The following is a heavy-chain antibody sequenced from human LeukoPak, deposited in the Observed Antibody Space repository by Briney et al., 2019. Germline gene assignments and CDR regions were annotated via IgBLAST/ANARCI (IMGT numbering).Heavy chain of an antibody. CDR2: IYYSGST. J-gene: IGHJ3*02. D-gene: IGHD3-10*01. CDR3: ASATLWFGESELNAFDI. CDR1: GGSISSGDYY. V-gene: IGHV4-30-4*08. Sequence: SETLSLTCTVSGGSISSGDYYWSWIRQPPGKGLEWIGYIYYSGSTYYNPSLKSRVTISVDTSKNQFSLKLSSVTAADTGVYYCASATLWFGESELNAFDIWGQGTMVTVSS.